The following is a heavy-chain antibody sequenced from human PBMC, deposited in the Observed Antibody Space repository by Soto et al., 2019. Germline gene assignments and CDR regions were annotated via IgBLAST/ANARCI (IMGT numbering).Heavy chain of an antibody. Sequence: TGGSLILSCAASGLTFSDYYMSWIRQAPGKGLEWVSYISSSGSTIYYVDSVNGRFTISRDNAKNSLYLQMNSLRAEDTAVYYCARDRGSTRFLEWLPRGNWFDPWGQGALVTVSS. D-gene: IGHD3-3*01. V-gene: IGHV3-11*01. J-gene: IGHJ5*02. CDR2: ISSSGSTI. CDR1: GLTFSDYY. CDR3: ARDRGSTRFLEWLPRGNWFDP.